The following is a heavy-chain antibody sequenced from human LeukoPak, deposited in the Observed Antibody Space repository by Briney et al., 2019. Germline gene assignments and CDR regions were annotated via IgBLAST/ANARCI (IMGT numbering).Heavy chain of an antibody. CDR3: ARDSRRCGDGNCSSYYFDY. V-gene: IGHV3-72*01. D-gene: IGHD2-21*01. J-gene: IGHJ4*02. CDR2: TRTKDDSYTT. CDR1: GFTLSDHY. Sequence: PGGSLRLSCAASGFTLSDHYMDWVRQAPGKGLEWVGRTRTKDDSYTTEYAASVKGRFIISRDDSKNSLFLQMNGLKIEDTAVYYCARDSRRCGDGNCSSYYFDYWGQGTLVTVSS.